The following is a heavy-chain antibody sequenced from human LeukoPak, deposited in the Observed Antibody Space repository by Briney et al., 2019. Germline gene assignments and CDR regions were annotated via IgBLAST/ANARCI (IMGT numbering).Heavy chain of an antibody. Sequence: GRPLRLSCAASGFTFDDYAMHWVRQAPGKGLEWVSGISWNSGSIGYADSVKGRFTISRDNAKNSLYLQMNSLRAEDTALYYCAKAVYYYDSSGPHYWGQGTLVTVSS. CDR2: ISWNSGSI. D-gene: IGHD3-22*01. V-gene: IGHV3-9*01. CDR1: GFTFDDYA. CDR3: AKAVYYYDSSGPHY. J-gene: IGHJ4*02.